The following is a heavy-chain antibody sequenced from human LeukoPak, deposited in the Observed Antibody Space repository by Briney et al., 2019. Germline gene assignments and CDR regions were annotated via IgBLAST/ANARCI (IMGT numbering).Heavy chain of an antibody. Sequence: GSVKVSRKASGYTFTSYDINWVRQATGQGLEWMGWMNPNSGNTGYAQKFQGRVTITRNTSISTAYMELSSLRSEDTAVYYCARDYGDYFDYWGQGTLVTVSS. D-gene: IGHD4-17*01. J-gene: IGHJ4*02. CDR1: GYTFTSYD. CDR3: ARDYGDYFDY. V-gene: IGHV1-8*03. CDR2: MNPNSGNT.